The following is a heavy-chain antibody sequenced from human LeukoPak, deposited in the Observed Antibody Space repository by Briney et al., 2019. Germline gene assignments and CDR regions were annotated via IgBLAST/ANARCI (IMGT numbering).Heavy chain of an antibody. J-gene: IGHJ5*02. D-gene: IGHD2-15*01. CDR3: ARGDLGYCSGGSCYGDWFDP. Sequence: SETLSLTCAVYGGSFSGYYWSWIRQPPGKGLEWIGEINHSGSTNYNPSPKSRVTISVDTSKNQFSLKLSSVTAADTAVHYCARGDLGYCSGGSCYGDWFDPWGQGTLVTVSS. CDR2: INHSGST. V-gene: IGHV4-34*01. CDR1: GGSFSGYY.